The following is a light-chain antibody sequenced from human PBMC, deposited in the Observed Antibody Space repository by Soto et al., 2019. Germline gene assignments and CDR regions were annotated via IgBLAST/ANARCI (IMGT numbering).Light chain of an antibody. CDR2: GAS. V-gene: IGKV3-20*01. CDR3: QQYGSSPWT. Sequence: EIVLTQSPGTLSLSPGERATLSCRASQSVSSSFLAWYQQKPGQAPRLLIYGASIRATGIPDRFSGSGSGTEFTLTISRVEPEGFAVYYCQQYGSSPWTFGQGTKVEIK. CDR1: QSVSSSF. J-gene: IGKJ1*01.